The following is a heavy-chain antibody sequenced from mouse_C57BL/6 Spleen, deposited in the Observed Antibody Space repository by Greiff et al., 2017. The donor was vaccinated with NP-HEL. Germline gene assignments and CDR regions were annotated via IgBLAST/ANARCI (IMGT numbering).Heavy chain of an antibody. V-gene: IGHV5-4*01. CDR1: GFTFSSYA. J-gene: IGHJ2*01. D-gene: IGHD2-3*01. CDR2: ISDGGSYT. Sequence: EVQVVESGGGLVKPGGSLKLSCAASGFTFSSYAMSWVRQTPEKRLEWVATISDGGSYTYYPDNVKGRFTISRDNAKNNLYLQMSHLKSEDTAMYYCARVRDGYYDYWGQGTTLTVSS. CDR3: ARVRDGYYDY.